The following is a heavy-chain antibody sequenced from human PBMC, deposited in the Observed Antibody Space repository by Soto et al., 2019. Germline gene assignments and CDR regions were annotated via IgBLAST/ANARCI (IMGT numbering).Heavy chain of an antibody. CDR3: VLALTGHYYGMDV. Sequence: EVQLVESGGGLVQPGGSLRLSCAASGFTFSDHYMDWVRQAPGKGLEWIGRIGNKAKSYITEYAASVKGRFTISRDESETPLSMQMNSLKTEDTAVYYCVLALTGHYYGMDVWGQGTTVTVPS. D-gene: IGHD7-27*01. CDR1: GFTFSDHY. CDR2: IGNKAKSYIT. J-gene: IGHJ6*02. V-gene: IGHV3-72*01.